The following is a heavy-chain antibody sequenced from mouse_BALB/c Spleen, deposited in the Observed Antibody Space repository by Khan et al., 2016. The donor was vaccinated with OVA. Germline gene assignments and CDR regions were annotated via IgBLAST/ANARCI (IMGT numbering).Heavy chain of an antibody. D-gene: IGHD1-1*01. CDR1: GYTFTEYT. V-gene: IGHV1-18*01. J-gene: IGHJ3*01. Sequence: VHVKQSGPELVKPGASVKISCKTSGYTFTEYTMHWVKQSHGKSLEWIGGINPNNGDTTYNQQFKGKATLTVDKSSNTAYMELRSLTSDDSAVYYCARWYYCSTWFAYWGQGTLVTVSA. CDR2: INPNNGDT. CDR3: ARWYYCSTWFAY.